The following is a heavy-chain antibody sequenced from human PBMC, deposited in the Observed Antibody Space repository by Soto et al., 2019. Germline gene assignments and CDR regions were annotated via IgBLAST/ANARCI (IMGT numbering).Heavy chain of an antibody. D-gene: IGHD4-17*01. V-gene: IGHV3-30-3*01. Sequence: ESGGGVVQPGRSLRLSCAASGFTFSSYAMHWVRQAPGKGLEWVAVISYDGSNKYYADSVKGRFTISRDNSKNTLYLQMNSLRAEDTAVYYCARDIGYGDYALGYWRQGTLVTVSS. CDR3: ARDIGYGDYALGY. J-gene: IGHJ4*02. CDR2: ISYDGSNK. CDR1: GFTFSSYA.